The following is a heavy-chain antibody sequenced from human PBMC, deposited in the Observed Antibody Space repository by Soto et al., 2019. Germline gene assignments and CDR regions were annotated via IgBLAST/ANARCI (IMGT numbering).Heavy chain of an antibody. CDR1: GGSISSSSYY. CDR2: FYYSGST. CDR3: ARISVASRYMDV. Sequence: SSETLSLTCTVSGGSISSSSYYWVWIRQSPGKGLEWIGSFYYSGSTYYSPSLRSRVTISGDTSRKQISLRLSSVTAADTAVYYCARISVASRYMDVWGKGTTVTVSS. D-gene: IGHD5-12*01. V-gene: IGHV4-39*01. J-gene: IGHJ6*03.